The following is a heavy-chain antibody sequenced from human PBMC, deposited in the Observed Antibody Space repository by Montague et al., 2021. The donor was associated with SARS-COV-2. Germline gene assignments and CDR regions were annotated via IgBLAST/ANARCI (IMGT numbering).Heavy chain of an antibody. CDR1: GFSLSTSGMC. J-gene: IGHJ3*02. Sequence: PALVKPTQTLTLICTFSGFSLSTSGMCVSWIRQPPGKALEWLALIDWGDYKYYSTSLKTRLTISKDTSKNQVVLTMTNMDPVDTATYYCARIWGATRGDAFDIWGQGTMVTVSS. CDR3: ARIWGATRGDAFDI. V-gene: IGHV2-70*01. CDR2: IDWGDYK. D-gene: IGHD1-26*01.